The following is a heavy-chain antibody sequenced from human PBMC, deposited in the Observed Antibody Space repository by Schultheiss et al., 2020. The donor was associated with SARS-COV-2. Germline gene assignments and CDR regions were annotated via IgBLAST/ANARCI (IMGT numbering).Heavy chain of an antibody. Sequence: ASVKVSCKASGYTFTSYGISWVRQAPGQGLEWMGWISAYNGNTNYAQKLQGRVTMTTDTSTSTAYMELRSLRSDDTAVYYCARGAHYYGSGSYYTDAFDIWGQGTMVTVSS. V-gene: IGHV1-18*01. CDR2: ISAYNGNT. J-gene: IGHJ3*02. D-gene: IGHD3-10*01. CDR3: ARGAHYYGSGSYYTDAFDI. CDR1: GYTFTSYG.